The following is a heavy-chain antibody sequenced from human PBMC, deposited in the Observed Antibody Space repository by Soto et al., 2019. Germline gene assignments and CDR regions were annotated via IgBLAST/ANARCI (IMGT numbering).Heavy chain of an antibody. Sequence: SETLSLTCSVSRAFVNSGGFYYSWIRQPPGKGLEWLGYIFHSGSTLYTPSLRGRLTLSADTSRNQLSLHLTSVTAADTAVYYCVRGGIAGHWFDPWGQGILVTVS. CDR1: RAFVNSGGFY. CDR2: IFHSGST. V-gene: IGHV4-31*03. CDR3: VRGGIAGHWFDP. D-gene: IGHD2-21*01. J-gene: IGHJ5*02.